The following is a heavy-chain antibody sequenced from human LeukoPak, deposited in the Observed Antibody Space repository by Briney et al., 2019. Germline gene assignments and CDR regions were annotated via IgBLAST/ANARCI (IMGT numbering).Heavy chain of an antibody. J-gene: IGHJ6*03. CDR3: AKGPSGSYDYYYYMDV. CDR2: ISGSGGST. D-gene: IGHD1-26*01. V-gene: IGHV3-23*01. Sequence: AGGSLRLSCAASGFTFSSYAMSWVRQAPGKGLEWVSAISGSGGSTYYADSVKGRFTISRDNSKNTLYLQMNSLRAEDTAVYYCAKGPSGSYDYYYYMDVWGKGTTVTVSS. CDR1: GFTFSSYA.